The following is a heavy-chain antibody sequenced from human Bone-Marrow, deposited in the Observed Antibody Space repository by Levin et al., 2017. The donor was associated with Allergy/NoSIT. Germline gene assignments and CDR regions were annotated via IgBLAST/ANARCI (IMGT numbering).Heavy chain of an antibody. D-gene: IGHD2-2*01. CDR1: GYTFTGYY. CDR3: AREAGFPLGYCSSTSCSTTVLVY. V-gene: IGHV1-2*06. J-gene: IGHJ4*02. CDR2: INPNSGGT. Sequence: GESLKISCKASGYTFTGYYMHWVRQAPGQGLEWMGRINPNSGGTNYAQKFQGRVTMTRDTSISTAYMELSRLRSDDTAVYYCAREAGFPLGYCSSTSCSTTVLVYWGQGTLVTVSS.